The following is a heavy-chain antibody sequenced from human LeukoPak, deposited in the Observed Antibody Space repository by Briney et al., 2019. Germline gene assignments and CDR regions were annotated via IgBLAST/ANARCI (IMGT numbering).Heavy chain of an antibody. D-gene: IGHD3-9*01. V-gene: IGHV1-2*02. Sequence: ASVKVSCKASGYTFTGYYMHWVRQAPGQGLEWMGWINPNSGGTNYAQKSQGRVTMTRDTSISTAYMELSRLRSDDTAVYYCARSYYDILTGYYNPLGYWGQGTLVTVSS. J-gene: IGHJ4*02. CDR3: ARSYYDILTGYYNPLGY. CDR2: INPNSGGT. CDR1: GYTFTGYY.